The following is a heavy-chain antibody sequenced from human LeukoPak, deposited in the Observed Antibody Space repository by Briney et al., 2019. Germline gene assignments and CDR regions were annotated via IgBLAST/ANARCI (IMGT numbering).Heavy chain of an antibody. CDR2: ISSTSSDI. CDR1: GFAFETYT. Sequence: KPGGSLRLSCVASGFAFETYTMNWVRQAPGKGLERVSFISSTSSDINYADSVRDRFTISRDNAKNSLFLQMDSLRVEDTAVYYCAKGLFSGYDKYLDSWGQGTLVTVSS. CDR3: AKGLFSGYDKYLDS. J-gene: IGHJ4*02. D-gene: IGHD5-12*01. V-gene: IGHV3-21*04.